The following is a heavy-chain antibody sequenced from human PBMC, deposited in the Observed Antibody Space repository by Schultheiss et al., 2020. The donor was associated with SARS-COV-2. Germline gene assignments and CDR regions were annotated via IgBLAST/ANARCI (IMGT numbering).Heavy chain of an antibody. D-gene: IGHD6-19*01. CDR2: INHSGST. V-gene: IGHV4-34*01. CDR1: GGSFSGYY. J-gene: IGHJ6*03. CDR3: ARHVYSSAAGDYMDV. Sequence: GSLRLSCAVYGGSFSGYYWSWIRQPPGKGLEWIGEINHSGSTNYNPSLKSRVTISVDTSKNQFSLKLSSVTAADTAVYYCARHVYSSAAGDYMDVWGKGTTVTVAS.